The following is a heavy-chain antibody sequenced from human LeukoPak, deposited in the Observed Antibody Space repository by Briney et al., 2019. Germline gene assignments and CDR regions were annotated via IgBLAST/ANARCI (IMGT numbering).Heavy chain of an antibody. CDR3: ARAKRNGFDI. Sequence: GGPLRLSCAASGFTFSNYSMNWVRQAPGKGLEWVSYISRSSSTIYYADSVKGRFTISRDNAKNSLYLQMNSLRAEDTAVYYCARAKRNGFDIWGQGTMVTVSS. CDR1: GFTFSNYS. CDR2: ISRSSSTI. J-gene: IGHJ3*02. V-gene: IGHV3-48*01.